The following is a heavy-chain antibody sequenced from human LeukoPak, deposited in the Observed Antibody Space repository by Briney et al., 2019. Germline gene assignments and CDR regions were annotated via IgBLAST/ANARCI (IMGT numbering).Heavy chain of an antibody. J-gene: IGHJ4*02. D-gene: IGHD6-13*01. V-gene: IGHV3-23*01. CDR2: ISHNGGRT. CDR3: AKDREQQPTFFDY. CDR1: GFTFSDYA. Sequence: GGSLRLSCAASGFTFSDYAMNWVRQAPGKGLEWVSTISHNGGRTYYADSVKGRLTISRDNSKNTLYLQMNSLRADDTALYFCAKDREQQPTFFDYWGQGTLVTVSS.